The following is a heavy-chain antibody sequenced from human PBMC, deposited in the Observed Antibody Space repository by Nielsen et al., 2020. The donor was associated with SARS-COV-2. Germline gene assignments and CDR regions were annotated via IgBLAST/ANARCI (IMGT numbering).Heavy chain of an antibody. CDR2: ISYDGSNK. J-gene: IGHJ6*02. CDR3: AKGVVAATEDPYYYYYYGMDV. D-gene: IGHD2-15*01. Sequence: WIRQPPGKGLEWVAVISYDGSNKYYADSVKGRFTISRDNFKNTLYLQMNSLRAEDTAVYYCAKGVVAATEDPYYYYYYGMDVWGQGTTVTVSS. V-gene: IGHV3-30*18.